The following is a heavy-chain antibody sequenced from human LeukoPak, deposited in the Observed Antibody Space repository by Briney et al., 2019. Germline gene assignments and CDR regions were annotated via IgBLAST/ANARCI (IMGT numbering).Heavy chain of an antibody. D-gene: IGHD4-11*01. V-gene: IGHV3-33*06. CDR1: GFTYSHYG. Sequence: GGSLRLSCAASGFTYSHYGMHWVRQAPGKGLEWVAVIWSDGTEKYYGDAVKGRFTISRDNSRNTLYLQMNSLIGEDTAVYYCAKDAQRGFDYSNSLEYWGQGTLVTVSS. J-gene: IGHJ4*02. CDR2: IWSDGTEK. CDR3: AKDAQRGFDYSNSLEY.